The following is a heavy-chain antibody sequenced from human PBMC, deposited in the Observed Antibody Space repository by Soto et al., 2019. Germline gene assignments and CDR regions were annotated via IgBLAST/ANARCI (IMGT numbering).Heavy chain of an antibody. J-gene: IGHJ4*02. D-gene: IGHD2-15*01. CDR2: ISGSGGST. V-gene: IGHV3-23*01. CDR1: GFTFSSYA. CDR3: AKDAIVVVVAAIFDY. Sequence: GGSLRLSCAASGFTFSSYAMSWVLQAPGKGLEWVSAISGSGGSTYYADSVKGRFTISRDNSKNTLYLQMNSLRAEDTAVYYCAKDAIVVVVAAIFDYWGQGTLVTVSS.